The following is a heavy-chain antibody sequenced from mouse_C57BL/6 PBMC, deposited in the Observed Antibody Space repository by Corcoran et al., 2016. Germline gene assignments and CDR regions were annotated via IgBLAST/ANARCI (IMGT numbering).Heavy chain of an antibody. V-gene: IGHV1-75*01. CDR3: ARSEPPDY. CDR2: IFPGSGST. Sequence: QVRLQQSGPELVKPVASVKISCKASGFTFTDYYINWVKQRPGQGLGWIGWIFPGSGSTYYNEQFKGKATLTVDKSSSTAYMLLSSLTSEDSAVYFCARSEPPDYWGQGTTLTVSS. J-gene: IGHJ2*01. CDR1: GFTFTDYY.